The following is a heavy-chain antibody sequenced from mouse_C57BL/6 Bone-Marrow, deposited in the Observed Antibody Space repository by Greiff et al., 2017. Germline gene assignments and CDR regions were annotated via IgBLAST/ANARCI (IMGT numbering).Heavy chain of an antibody. CDR2: ISYDGSN. V-gene: IGHV3-6*01. CDR1: GYSITSGYY. J-gene: IGHJ3*01. D-gene: IGHD2-1*01. Sequence: EVQVVESGPGLVKPSQSLSLTCSVTGYSITSGYYWNWIRQFPGNKLEWMGYISYDGSNNYNPSLKNRISITRDTSKNQFFLKLNSVTTEDTATYYCAIYYGNFFAYWGQGTLVTVSA. CDR3: AIYYGNFFAY.